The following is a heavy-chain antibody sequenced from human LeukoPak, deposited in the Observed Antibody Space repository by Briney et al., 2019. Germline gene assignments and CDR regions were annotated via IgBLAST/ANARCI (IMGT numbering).Heavy chain of an antibody. CDR3: ARAYCSGGSCSSLGGDYYYYYMDV. D-gene: IGHD2-15*01. J-gene: IGHJ6*03. CDR1: GFTFDDYG. CDR2: INWNDGST. Sequence: GGSLRLSCAASGFTFDDYGMSWVRQAPGKGLEWVSGINWNDGSTGYADSVKGRFTISRDNAKNSLYLQMNSLRAEDTALYYCARAYCSGGSCSSLGGDYYYYYMDVWGKGTAVTVSS. V-gene: IGHV3-20*04.